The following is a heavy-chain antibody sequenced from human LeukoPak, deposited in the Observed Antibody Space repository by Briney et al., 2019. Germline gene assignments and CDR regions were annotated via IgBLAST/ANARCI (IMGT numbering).Heavy chain of an antibody. D-gene: IGHD4-17*01. CDR2: IRSGGGGT. CDR3: ARDPNGDYVGAFEM. CDR1: GFTFSNYA. V-gene: IGHV3-23*01. Sequence: GGSLRLSCAASGFTFSNYAMIWVRQAPGRGLEWVSAIRSGGGGTLYADSEKGRFTISRDNSKNTLFLQMNNTRAEDTAVYYCARDPNGDYVGAFEMWGPRTKVTVS. J-gene: IGHJ3*02.